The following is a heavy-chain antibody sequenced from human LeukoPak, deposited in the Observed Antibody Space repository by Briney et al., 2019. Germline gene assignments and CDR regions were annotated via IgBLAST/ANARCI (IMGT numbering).Heavy chain of an antibody. CDR3: ARVRAVAGIRYWYFDL. J-gene: IGHJ2*01. CDR1: GFTVSSNY. Sequence: GGSLRLSCAASGFTVSSNYMSWVRHAPGKGLEWLSVIYSGCSTYYSDSVKGRFTISRDNSKNTLHLQMNSLRAEDTAVYYCARVRAVAGIRYWYFDLWGRGTLVTVSS. D-gene: IGHD6-19*01. V-gene: IGHV3-53*01. CDR2: IYSGCST.